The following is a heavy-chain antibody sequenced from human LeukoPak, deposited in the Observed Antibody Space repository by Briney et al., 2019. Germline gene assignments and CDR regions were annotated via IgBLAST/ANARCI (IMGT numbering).Heavy chain of an antibody. CDR1: GFTFSSYA. J-gene: IGHJ6*02. CDR3: ANLKWELLPYYYYGMDV. D-gene: IGHD1-26*01. V-gene: IGHV3-23*01. CDR2: ISGSGGST. Sequence: SGGSLRLSCAASGFTFSSYAMSWVRQAPGKGLEWVSAISGSGGSTYYADSVKGRFTISRDNSKNTLYLQMNSLRAEDTAVYYSANLKWELLPYYYYGMDVWGQGTTVTVSS.